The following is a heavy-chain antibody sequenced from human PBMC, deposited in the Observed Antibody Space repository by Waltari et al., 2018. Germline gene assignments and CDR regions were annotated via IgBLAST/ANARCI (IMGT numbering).Heavy chain of an antibody. CDR2: IYYSGST. J-gene: IGHJ4*02. D-gene: IGHD6-19*01. V-gene: IGHV4-59*01. CDR3: ARDSSGWVQGALDY. CDR1: GGSISSYY. Sequence: QVQLQESGPGLVKPSETLSLTCTVSGGSISSYYWSWIRQPPGKGLEWIGYIYYSGSTNNNPPLKSRVTISVDTSKNQFSLKLSSVTAADTAVYYCARDSSGWVQGALDYWGQGTLVTVSS.